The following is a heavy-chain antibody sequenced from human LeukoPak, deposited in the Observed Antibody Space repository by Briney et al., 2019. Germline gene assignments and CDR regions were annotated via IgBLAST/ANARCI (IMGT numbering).Heavy chain of an antibody. J-gene: IGHJ4*02. CDR3: AKVALFSGYYPPFDY. Sequence: GRSLRLSCTASGFIFSNYGMHWVRQAPGKGLEWVAVISYDGSNEYYADSVKGRFTISRDNSKNTLFSQMNSLRPEDTAVYHCAKVALFSGYYPPFDYWGQGTLVTVSS. D-gene: IGHD3-22*01. CDR2: ISYDGSNE. CDR1: GFIFSNYG. V-gene: IGHV3-30*18.